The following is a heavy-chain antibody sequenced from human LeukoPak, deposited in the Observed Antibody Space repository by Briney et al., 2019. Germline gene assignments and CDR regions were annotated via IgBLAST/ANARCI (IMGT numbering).Heavy chain of an antibody. CDR2: INPNSGVT. D-gene: IGHD5-18*01. CDR1: GYTFSDYY. V-gene: IGHV1-2*02. J-gene: IGHJ4*02. CDR3: ARDLNDYCATTNCFTATDVDTTVVDN. Sequence: EASAKVSCKTSGYTFSDYYIHWVRQAPGQGLEWMGWINPNSGVTIYAQRFQGRVTLTRDTSISTAYMELKSLRSDDTAVYYCARDLNDYCATTNCFTATDVDTTVVDNWGQGTLVTVSS.